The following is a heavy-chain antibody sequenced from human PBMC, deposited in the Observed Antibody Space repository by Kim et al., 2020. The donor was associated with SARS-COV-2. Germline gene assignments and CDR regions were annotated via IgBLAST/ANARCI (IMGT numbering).Heavy chain of an antibody. D-gene: IGHD4-17*01. Sequence: ADSVKGRFTISGDNAKNSLYLQMNSLRAEDTAVYYCAGGTTVTTSLGMDVWGQGTTVTVSS. CDR3: AGGTTVTTSLGMDV. V-gene: IGHV3-21*01. J-gene: IGHJ6*02.